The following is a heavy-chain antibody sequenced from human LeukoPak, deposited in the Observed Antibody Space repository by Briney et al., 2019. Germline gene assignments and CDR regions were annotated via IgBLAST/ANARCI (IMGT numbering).Heavy chain of an antibody. J-gene: IGHJ4*02. CDR2: IYTSGST. V-gene: IGHV4-4*07. Sequence: SETLSLTCTVSGGSISSYYWSWVRQPAGKGLEWIGRIYTSGSTNYNPSLKSLVTMSVDTSKNQFSLKLSSVTAADTAVYYCARGGDFWSGYSTFDYWGQGTLVTVSS. CDR3: ARGGDFWSGYSTFDY. CDR1: GGSISSYY. D-gene: IGHD3-3*01.